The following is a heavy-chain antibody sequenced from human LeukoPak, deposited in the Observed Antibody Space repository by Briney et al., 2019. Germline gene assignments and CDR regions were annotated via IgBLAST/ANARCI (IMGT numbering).Heavy chain of an antibody. J-gene: IGHJ4*02. D-gene: IGHD3-3*01. V-gene: IGHV1-8*01. CDR2: MNTNSGNT. CDR1: GYTFTSYD. CDR3: ARGVLVYDFWSGSRPNLDY. Sequence: ASVKVSCKASGYTFTSYDINWVRQATGQGLEWMGWMNTNSGNTGYAQKFQGRVTMTRNTSINTAYMELSSLRSEDTAVYYCARGVLVYDFWSGSRPNLDYWGQGTLVTVSS.